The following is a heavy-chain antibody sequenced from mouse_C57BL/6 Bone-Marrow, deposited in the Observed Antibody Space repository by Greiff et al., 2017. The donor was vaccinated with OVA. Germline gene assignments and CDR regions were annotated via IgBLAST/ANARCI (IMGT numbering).Heavy chain of an antibody. D-gene: IGHD2-3*01. CDR2: IYPGDGDT. CDR1: GYAFSSSW. V-gene: IGHV1-82*01. Sequence: QVQLKESGPELVKPGASVKISCKASGYAFSSSWMNWVQQRPGKGLEWIGRIYPGDGDTNYNGKFKGKATLTADKSSSTAYMQLSSLTSEDSAVYFCARHEDGYYAAYFDYWGQGTTLTVSS. J-gene: IGHJ2*01. CDR3: ARHEDGYYAAYFDY.